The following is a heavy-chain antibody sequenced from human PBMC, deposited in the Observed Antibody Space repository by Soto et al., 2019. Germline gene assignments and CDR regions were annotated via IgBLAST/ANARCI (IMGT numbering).Heavy chain of an antibody. V-gene: IGHV3-21*01. CDR2: ISSSSSYI. CDR3: ARTYYYGSGSYGPRSLDY. CDR1: GVTFSSYS. Sequence: GGSLRLSCAASGVTFSSYSMNWVRQAPGKGLEWVSSISSSSSYIYYADSVKGRFTISRDNAKNSLYLQMNSLRAEDTAVYYCARTYYYGSGSYGPRSLDYWGQGTRVTVS. D-gene: IGHD3-10*01. J-gene: IGHJ4*02.